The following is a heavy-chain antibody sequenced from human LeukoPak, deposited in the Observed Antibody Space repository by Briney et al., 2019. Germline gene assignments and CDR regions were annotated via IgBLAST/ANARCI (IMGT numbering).Heavy chain of an antibody. V-gene: IGHV1-18*01. Sequence: ATVKVSCKASGYTFSSYGITWVRQAPGQGLEWMGWISAYNGNTKYAQKFQGRVTMTKDTSTSTAYMEVRSLRSDDTAIYFCARDLGEDLTPVTSGTWLDPWGEGTLVTVSS. CDR2: ISAYNGNT. J-gene: IGHJ5*02. CDR1: GYTFSSYG. D-gene: IGHD3-16*01. CDR3: ARDLGEDLTPVTSGTWLDP.